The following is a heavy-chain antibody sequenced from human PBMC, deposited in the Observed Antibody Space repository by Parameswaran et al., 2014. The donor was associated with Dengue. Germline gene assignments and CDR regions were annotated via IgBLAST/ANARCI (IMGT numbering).Heavy chain of an antibody. CDR2: IWYDGSNK. V-gene: IGHV3-33*01. D-gene: IGHD5-18*01. CDR1: GFTFSSYG. J-gene: IGHJ6*02. CDR3: AREYSYPPGYYYGMDV. Sequence: SCAASGFTFSSYGMHWVRQAPGKGLEWVAVIWYDGSNKYYADSVKGRFTISRDNSKNTLYLQMNSLRAEDTAVYYCAREYSYPPGYYYGMDVWGQGTTVTVSS.